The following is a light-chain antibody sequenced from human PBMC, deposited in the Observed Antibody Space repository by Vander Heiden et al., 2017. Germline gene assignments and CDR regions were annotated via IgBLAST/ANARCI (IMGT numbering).Light chain of an antibody. CDR2: DAS. CDR1: QSVSSY. V-gene: IGKV3-11*01. CDR3: QQRCNGPPANT. Sequence: EIVLTQSPATLSLSPGERATLSCRASQSVSSYLAWYQQKPGQAPRLLIYDASNRATGIPARFSGSGSGTDFTLTISSLEPEDFAVYYCQQRCNGPPANTFGQGTKMDIK. J-gene: IGKJ2*01.